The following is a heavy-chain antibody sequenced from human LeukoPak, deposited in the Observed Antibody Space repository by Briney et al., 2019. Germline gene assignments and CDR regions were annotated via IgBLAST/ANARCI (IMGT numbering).Heavy chain of an antibody. CDR2: ISAYNGHT. Sequence: ASVRVSCKASGYTFTSYGISWLRQAPGQGLEWMGLISAYNGHTNYAQHLQGRVTMTTDTSTSTAYMELRSLRSDDTAIYYCTRDPAHEEVRGIFIPYFDCWGQGTLVTVSS. CDR3: TRDPAHEEVRGIFIPYFDC. CDR1: GYTFTSYG. D-gene: IGHD3-10*01. V-gene: IGHV1-18*01. J-gene: IGHJ4*02.